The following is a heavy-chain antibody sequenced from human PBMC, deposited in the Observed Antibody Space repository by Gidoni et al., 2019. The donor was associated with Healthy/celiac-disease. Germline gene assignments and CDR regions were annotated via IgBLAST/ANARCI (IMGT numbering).Heavy chain of an antibody. J-gene: IGHJ5*02. CDR2: ISSNGGST. CDR1: GFTFSRYA. D-gene: IGHD6-13*01. Sequence: EVQLVESGGGLVQPGGSLRLSCSASGFTFSRYAMHWVRQAPGKGLEYVSAISSNGGSTYYADSVKGRFTISRDNSKNTLYLQMSSLRAEDTAVYYCVKGTGGIAAAGLDWFDPWGQGTLVTVSS. V-gene: IGHV3-64D*06. CDR3: VKGTGGIAAAGLDWFDP.